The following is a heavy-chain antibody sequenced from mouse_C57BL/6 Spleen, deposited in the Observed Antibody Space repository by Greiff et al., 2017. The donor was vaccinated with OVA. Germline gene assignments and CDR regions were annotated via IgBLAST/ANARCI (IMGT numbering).Heavy chain of an antibody. CDR1: GYTFTSYW. J-gene: IGHJ3*01. V-gene: IGHV1-69*01. Sequence: QVQLQQPGAELVMPGASVKLSCKASGYTFTSYWMHWVKQRPGQGLEWIGEIDPSDSYTNYNQKFKGKSTLTVDKSSSTAYMQLSSLTSEDSAVYYCARYDSSGYLFAYWGQGTLVTVSA. CDR3: ARYDSSGYLFAY. CDR2: IDPSDSYT. D-gene: IGHD3-2*02.